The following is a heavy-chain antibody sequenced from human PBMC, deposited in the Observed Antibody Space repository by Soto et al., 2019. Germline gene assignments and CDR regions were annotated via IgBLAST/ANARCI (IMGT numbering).Heavy chain of an antibody. CDR1: GFTFSSYG. Sequence: QVQLVESGGGVVQPGRSLRLSFAASGFTFSSYGMHWVRQAPGKGLEWVAVISYDGSNKYYADSVKGRFTISRDNSKNPLYLQMSSLRAEDTAVYYCAKDASGYRDYWGQGTLVTVSS. CDR2: ISYDGSNK. CDR3: AKDASGYRDY. J-gene: IGHJ4*02. D-gene: IGHD3-22*01. V-gene: IGHV3-30*18.